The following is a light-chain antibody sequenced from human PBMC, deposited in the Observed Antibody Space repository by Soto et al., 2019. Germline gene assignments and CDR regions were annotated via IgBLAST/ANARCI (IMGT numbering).Light chain of an antibody. CDR1: QPITTY. V-gene: IGKV1-39*01. J-gene: IGKJ3*01. Sequence: DIHMTQSPSTLSASVGVRVTITCRASQPITTYLNWYQHKSGQAPKILISGASTLQSGVPSRFSGSGSGTDFTLTISNLQPEDFATYYCQQTYSYPTFGPGTKLDV. CDR2: GAS. CDR3: QQTYSYPT.